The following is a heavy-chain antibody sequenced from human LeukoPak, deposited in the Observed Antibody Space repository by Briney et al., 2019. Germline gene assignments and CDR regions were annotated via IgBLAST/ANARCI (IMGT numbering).Heavy chain of an antibody. Sequence: GGSLRLSCAASGFTFSNYDMSWVRQAPGKGLEWVSTISGSGGSTYYADSVKGRFTISRDNSRDTLYLQMNSLRAADTAVYSCAKAIGYSFGSYYYMDVWGKGTTVTVSS. J-gene: IGHJ6*03. V-gene: IGHV3-23*01. D-gene: IGHD5-18*01. CDR3: AKAIGYSFGSYYYMDV. CDR1: GFTFSNYD. CDR2: ISGSGGST.